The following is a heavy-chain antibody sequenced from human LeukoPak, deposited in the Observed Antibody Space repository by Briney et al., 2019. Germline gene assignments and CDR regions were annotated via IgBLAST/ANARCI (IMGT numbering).Heavy chain of an antibody. V-gene: IGHV4-59*01. D-gene: IGHD1-26*01. CDR3: ARGLKVGSYYNYFDY. CDR1: GGSISSYY. J-gene: IGHJ4*02. CDR2: IYYSGST. Sequence: PSETLPLTCTVSGGSISSYYWSWIRQPPGKGLEWIGYIYYSGSTNYNPSLKSRVTISVDTSKNQFSLKLSSVTAADTAVYYCARGLKVGSYYNYFDYWGQGTLVTVSS.